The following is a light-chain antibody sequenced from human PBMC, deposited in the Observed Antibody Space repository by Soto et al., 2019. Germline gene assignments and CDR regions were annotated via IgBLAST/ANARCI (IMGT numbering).Light chain of an antibody. J-gene: IGKJ1*01. V-gene: IGKV1-39*01. CDR1: QSISSY. Sequence: DIQMTQSPSSLSASVGDRVTITCRASQSISSYLNWYQQKPGKAPKLLIYAASSLQSGVPSRFSGIGSGTDFTLTISSLQPEDFATYFCQQSYTTPWTFGQGTKVEFK. CDR2: AAS. CDR3: QQSYTTPWT.